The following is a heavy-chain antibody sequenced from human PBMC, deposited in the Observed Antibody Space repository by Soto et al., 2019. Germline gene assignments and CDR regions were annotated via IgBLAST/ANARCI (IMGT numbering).Heavy chain of an antibody. CDR1: GGSISSGDYY. V-gene: IGHV4-30-4*01. D-gene: IGHD3-22*01. J-gene: IGHJ4*02. CDR3: ARDVKYFFDISAYYSRFDY. Sequence: SETLSLTCTVSGGSISSGDYYWSWIRQPPGKGLEWIGYIYYSGSTYYNPSLKSRVTMSVDTSKNQFSLKLTSVTAADTAVYYCARDVKYFFDISAYYSRFDYRGQGTLVTVSS. CDR2: IYYSGST.